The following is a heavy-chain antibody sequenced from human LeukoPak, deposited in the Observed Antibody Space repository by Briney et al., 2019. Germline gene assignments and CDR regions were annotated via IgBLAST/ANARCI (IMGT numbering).Heavy chain of an antibody. J-gene: IGHJ6*03. Sequence: GGSLRLSCAASGFTFSSYAMHWVRQAPGKGLENVSDISSNGGSTYYANSVKGRFTISRDNTKNTLYLQMGSPRAEDMAVYYCARAGYYYYYYIDVWGKGTTVTVSS. CDR1: GFTFSSYA. CDR2: ISSNGGST. V-gene: IGHV3-64*01. CDR3: ARAGYYYYYYIDV.